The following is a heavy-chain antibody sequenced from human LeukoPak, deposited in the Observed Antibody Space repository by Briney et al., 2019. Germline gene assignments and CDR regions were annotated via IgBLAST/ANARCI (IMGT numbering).Heavy chain of an antibody. V-gene: IGHV3-23*01. CDR1: GFTFSSYA. CDR2: ISGSGGST. CDR3: AKSSSWYDAFDI. Sequence: GGSLRLSCAASGFTFSSYAMSWVRQAPGKGLEWVSAISGSGGSTYYACSVKGRFTISRDNSKNTLYLQMNSLRAEDTAVYYCAKSSSWYDAFDIWGQGTMVTVSS. J-gene: IGHJ3*02. D-gene: IGHD6-13*01.